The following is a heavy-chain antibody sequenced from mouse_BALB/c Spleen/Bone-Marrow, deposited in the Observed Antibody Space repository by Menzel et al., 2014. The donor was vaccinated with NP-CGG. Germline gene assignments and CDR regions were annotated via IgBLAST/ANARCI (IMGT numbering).Heavy chain of an antibody. CDR3: TRDWDDAMDY. J-gene: IGHJ4*01. V-gene: IGHV6-6*02. D-gene: IGHD4-1*01. CDR2: IRLKSNNYAT. Sequence: EVQRVESGGGLVQPGGSMKLSCVASGFSFSNYWMNWVRQSPEKGLEWVAEIRLKSNNYATHYAGSVKGRFTISRDDSKSSVYLQMNNLRAEDTGIYYSTRDWDDAMDYWGQGTSVTVSS. CDR1: GFSFSNYW.